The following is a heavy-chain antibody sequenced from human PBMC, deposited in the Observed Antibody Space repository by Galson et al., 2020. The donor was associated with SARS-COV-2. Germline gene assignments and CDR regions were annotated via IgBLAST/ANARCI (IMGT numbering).Heavy chain of an antibody. CDR2: ISIGSSFI. J-gene: IGHJ3*02. CDR3: AVGYGDYAYAFDI. V-gene: IGHV3-21*01. Sequence: GGSLRLSCAASGFTFSSYSMNWVRQAPGKGLEWVSSISIGSSFIYYADSVKGRFTISRDNAKNSLYLQMNSLRAEDTAVYYCAVGYGDYAYAFDIWGQGTMVTVSS. CDR1: GFTFSSYS. D-gene: IGHD4-17*01.